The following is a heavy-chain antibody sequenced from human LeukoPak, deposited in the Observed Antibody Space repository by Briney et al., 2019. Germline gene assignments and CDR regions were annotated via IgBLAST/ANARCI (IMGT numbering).Heavy chain of an antibody. D-gene: IGHD3-10*01. CDR2: IYYSGSS. Sequence: SETLSLTCTVSGGSISSSNYYWGWIRQPPGKGLECIGSIYYSGSSYYNPSLKSRVTISVDTSKNQFSLKLSSVTAADTAVYYCARWYGETAVPYYYYYMDVWGKGTTVTISS. J-gene: IGHJ6*03. CDR1: GGSISSSNYY. V-gene: IGHV4-39*07. CDR3: ARWYGETAVPYYYYYMDV.